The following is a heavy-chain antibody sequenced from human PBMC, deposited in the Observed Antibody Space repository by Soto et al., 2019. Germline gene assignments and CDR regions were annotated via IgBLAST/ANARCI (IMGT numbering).Heavy chain of an antibody. CDR3: AKEEASGVYYDSSGYCPGAFDI. J-gene: IGHJ3*02. CDR1: GYTFTGCH. D-gene: IGHD3-22*01. V-gene: IGHV1-18*01. Sequence: ASVKVSCKASGYTFTGCHIRWVRQAPGQGLEWMGWINAGNGNTNYAQKLQGRVTMTTDTSTSTAYMELRSLRSDDTAVYYCAKEEASGVYYDSSGYCPGAFDIWGQGTMVTVSS. CDR2: INAGNGNT.